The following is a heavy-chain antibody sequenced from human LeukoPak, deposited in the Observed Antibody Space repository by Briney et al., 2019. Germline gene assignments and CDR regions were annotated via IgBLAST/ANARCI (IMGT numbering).Heavy chain of an antibody. Sequence: SETLSPTCTVSGGSISSGGYYWSWIRQHPGKGLEWIGYIYYSGSTYYNPSLKSRVTISVDTSKNQFSLKLSSVTAADTAVYYCARDLSRVGWFDPWGQGTLVTVSS. CDR2: IYYSGST. V-gene: IGHV4-31*03. J-gene: IGHJ5*02. CDR3: ARDLSRVGWFDP. CDR1: GGSISSGGYY. D-gene: IGHD2-2*01.